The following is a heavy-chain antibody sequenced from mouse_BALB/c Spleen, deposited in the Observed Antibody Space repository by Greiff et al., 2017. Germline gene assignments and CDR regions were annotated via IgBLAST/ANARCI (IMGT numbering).Heavy chain of an antibody. CDR2: INPSSGYT. V-gene: IGHV1-4*01. CDR1: GYTFTSYT. J-gene: IGHJ1*01. Sequence: QVQLQQSGAELARPGASVKMSCKASGYTFTSYTMHWVKQRPGQGLEWIGYINPSSGYTNYNQKFQDKATLTADKSSSTAYMQLSSLTSEDSAVYYCARSSGYPYWYFDVWGAGTTVTVPS. D-gene: IGHD3-1*01. CDR3: ARSSGYPYWYFDV.